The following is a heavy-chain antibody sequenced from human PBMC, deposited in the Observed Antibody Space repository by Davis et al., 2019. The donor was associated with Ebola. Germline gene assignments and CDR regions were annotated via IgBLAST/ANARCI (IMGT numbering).Heavy chain of an antibody. J-gene: IGHJ5*02. CDR1: GGSFSGYY. V-gene: IGHV4-34*01. CDR3: ARGLLWFGELPTRWFDP. D-gene: IGHD3-10*01. Sequence: SETLSLTCAVYGGSFSGYYWSWIRQPPGKGLEWIGEINHSGSTNYNPSLKSRVTISVDTSKNQFSLKLSSVTAADTAVYYCARGLLWFGELPTRWFDPWGQGTLVTVSS. CDR2: INHSGST.